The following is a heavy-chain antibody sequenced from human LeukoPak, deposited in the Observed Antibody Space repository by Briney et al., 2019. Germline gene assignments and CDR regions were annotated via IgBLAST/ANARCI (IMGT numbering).Heavy chain of an antibody. D-gene: IGHD3-3*01. Sequence: GGSLRLSCAVSGFPFIIGNHAMSWVRQAPGKGLEWVSTISGSGDSTYYADSVKGRFIISRDNSKSTLYLQMNSLRTEDTAVYYCAKASGSTIFGRLGHWGQGALVTVSS. CDR3: AKASGSTIFGRLGH. J-gene: IGHJ4*02. V-gene: IGHV3-23*01. CDR1: GFPFIIGNHA. CDR2: ISGSGDST.